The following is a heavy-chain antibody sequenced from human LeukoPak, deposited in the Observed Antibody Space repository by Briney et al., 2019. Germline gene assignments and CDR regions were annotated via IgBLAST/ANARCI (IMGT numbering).Heavy chain of an antibody. V-gene: IGHV3-33*01. CDR1: GFTFSSYG. CDR3: ASLYSVFDY. D-gene: IGHD5/OR15-5a*01. J-gene: IGHJ4*02. CDR2: IWYDGSNK. Sequence: PGGSLRLSCAASGFTFSSYGMHWVRQAPGKGLEWVAVIWYDGSNKYNADSVKGRFTISRDNSKNTLYLQMNSLRAEDTAVYYCASLYSVFDYWGQGTLVTVSS.